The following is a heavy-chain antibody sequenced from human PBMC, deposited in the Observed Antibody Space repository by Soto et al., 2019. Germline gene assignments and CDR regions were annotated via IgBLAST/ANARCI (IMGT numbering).Heavy chain of an antibody. CDR3: ARDLKKDGYPNTSFDY. Sequence: GGSLRLSCAASGFTFSSYGMHWVRQAPGKGLEWVAVIWYDGSNKYYADSVKGRFTISRDNSKNTLYLQMNSLRAEDTAVYYCARDLKKDGYPNTSFDYWGQGTLVTVSS. CDR2: IWYDGSNK. CDR1: GFTFSSYG. J-gene: IGHJ4*02. D-gene: IGHD5-12*01. V-gene: IGHV3-33*01.